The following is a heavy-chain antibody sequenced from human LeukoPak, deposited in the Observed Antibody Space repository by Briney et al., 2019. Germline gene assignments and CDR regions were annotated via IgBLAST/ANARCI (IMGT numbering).Heavy chain of an antibody. J-gene: IGHJ4*02. Sequence: PGGSLRLSCAASGFTFSDYYMNWIRQAPGKGLEWISYISNSGDTIYYADSVKGRFTISRDNAKNLLFLQIDSRGADNPVLYCAAGAQQGHSYGYSFDYWDQGALVTVSS. CDR3: AGAQQGHSYGYSFDY. V-gene: IGHV3-11*01. D-gene: IGHD5-18*01. CDR2: ISNSGDTI. CDR1: GFTFSDYY.